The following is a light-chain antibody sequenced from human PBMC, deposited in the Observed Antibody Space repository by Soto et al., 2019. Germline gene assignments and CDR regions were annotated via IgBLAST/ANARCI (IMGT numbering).Light chain of an antibody. CDR2: EVS. CDR3: SSYTSSSTYV. Sequence: QSALTQPASVSGSPGQSITFSCTGTSSDGGGYNYVSWYQQHPGKAPKLMIYEVSNRPSGVSNRFSGSKSGNTASLTISGLQAEDEADYYCSSYTSSSTYVFGTGTKVTVL. J-gene: IGLJ1*01. V-gene: IGLV2-14*01. CDR1: SSDGGGYNY.